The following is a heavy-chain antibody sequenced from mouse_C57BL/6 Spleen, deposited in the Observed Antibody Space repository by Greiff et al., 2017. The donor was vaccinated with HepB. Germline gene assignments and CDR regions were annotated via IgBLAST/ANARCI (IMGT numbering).Heavy chain of an antibody. Sequence: VQLQQSGAELVRPGASVKLSCTASGFNIKDDYMHWVKQRPEQGLEWIGWIDPENGDTEYASKFQGKATITADTSSNTAYLQLSSLPSEDTAVYYCTTLYGNYVTSHWYFDVWGTGTTVTVSS. CDR1: GFNIKDDY. CDR3: TTLYGNYVTSHWYFDV. J-gene: IGHJ1*03. V-gene: IGHV14-4*01. D-gene: IGHD2-1*01. CDR2: IDPENGDT.